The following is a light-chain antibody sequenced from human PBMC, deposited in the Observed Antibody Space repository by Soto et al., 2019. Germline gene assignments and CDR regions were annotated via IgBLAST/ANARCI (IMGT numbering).Light chain of an antibody. CDR1: QSVSSSY. CDR2: GAS. Sequence: IVLAQNPGTLCWARGERATLSCRASQSVSSSYLAWYQQKPGQAPRLLIYGASSRATGIPDRFSVSGSGTDFTLTISSLEPEDFAVYYCQQYGSSPKTFGQGTKVDIK. J-gene: IGKJ1*01. V-gene: IGKV3-20*01. CDR3: QQYGSSPKT.